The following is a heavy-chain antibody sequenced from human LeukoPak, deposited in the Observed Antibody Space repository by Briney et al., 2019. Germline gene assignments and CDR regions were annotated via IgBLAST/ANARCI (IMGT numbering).Heavy chain of an antibody. D-gene: IGHD7-27*01. CDR1: GGTFSSYA. J-gene: IGHJ4*02. V-gene: IGHV1-69*04. CDR2: IIPILGIA. CDR3: ARVPTGDLYIYYFDY. Sequence: SVKVSCKASGGTFSSYAISWVRQAPGQGLEWMGRIIPILGIANYAQKFQGRVTITAGKSTSPAYMQLSSLRSEDTAVYYCARVPTGDLYIYYFDYWGQGTLVTVSS.